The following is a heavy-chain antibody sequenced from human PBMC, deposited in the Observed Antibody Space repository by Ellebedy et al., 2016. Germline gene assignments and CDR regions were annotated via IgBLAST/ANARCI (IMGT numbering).Heavy chain of an antibody. CDR2: IRSKAHGGTT. D-gene: IGHD3-22*01. V-gene: IGHV3-49*03. Sequence: GESLKISCTASGFTFGDYAMSWFRQAPGKGLEWVGFIRSKAHGGTTEYAASVKGRFTISRDDSKNTLYLQMNNLKTEDTAVYYCTTVRDDSSGYYVPYAFDIWGQGTMVTVSS. CDR3: TTVRDDSSGYYVPYAFDI. J-gene: IGHJ3*02. CDR1: GFTFGDYA.